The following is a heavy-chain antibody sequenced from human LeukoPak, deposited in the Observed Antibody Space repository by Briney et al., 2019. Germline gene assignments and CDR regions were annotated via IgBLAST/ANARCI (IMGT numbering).Heavy chain of an antibody. J-gene: IGHJ4*02. D-gene: IGHD2-2*01. Sequence: GGSLRLSCAASGFFFENYAMHWVRQAPGKGLEWVAGISWDSGSEGYADSVKGRFTISRDNAKNSLYLQMDSLRAEDTAVYYCAKDLSRSYIVVVPAAIFDYWGQGTLVTVSS. CDR2: ISWDSGSE. CDR1: GFFFENYA. V-gene: IGHV3-9*01. CDR3: AKDLSRSYIVVVPAAIFDY.